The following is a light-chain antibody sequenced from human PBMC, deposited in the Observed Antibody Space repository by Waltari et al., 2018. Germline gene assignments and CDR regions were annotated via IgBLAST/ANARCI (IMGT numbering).Light chain of an antibody. CDR3: HAAADNNWF. CDR2: KDT. J-gene: IGLJ2*01. V-gene: IGLV3-27*01. CDR1: VLAEKY. Sequence: YDLAQPFSVSVSPGQTATITCSGDVLAEKYVRWFQQRPGQAPTLILYKDTERPSGSPGPFSGSSSGSTVTLTIRGALLEDEADYHCHAAADNNWFFGGGTKLTVL.